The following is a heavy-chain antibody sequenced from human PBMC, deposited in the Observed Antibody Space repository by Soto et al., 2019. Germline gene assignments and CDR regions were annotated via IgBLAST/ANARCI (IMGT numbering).Heavy chain of an antibody. D-gene: IGHD1-7*01. CDR3: ARGRRINGTLRATYYYYGMDV. V-gene: IGHV1-8*01. J-gene: IGHJ6*02. CDR1: GYTFTSYD. CDR2: MNPNSGNT. Sequence: QVQLVQSGAEVKKPGASVKVSCKASGYTFTSYDINWVRQATGQGLEWMGWMNPNSGNTGYAQKFQGRVTMTRNTSISTAYMELSSLRSEDTAVYYCARGRRINGTLRATYYYYGMDVWGQGTTVTVSS.